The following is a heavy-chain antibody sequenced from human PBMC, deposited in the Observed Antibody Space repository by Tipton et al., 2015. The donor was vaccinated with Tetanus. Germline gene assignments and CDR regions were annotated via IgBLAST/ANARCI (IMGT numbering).Heavy chain of an antibody. CDR2: SWYDGTDK. D-gene: IGHD2-15*01. V-gene: IGHV3-33*01. Sequence: SGFTFNGYGMHWVRQAPGKGLEWVAVSWYDGTDKYYADSVKGQFTISRDNSKNTLYLQMNSLRAEDTAVYYCAREADCSGGSCFSGDFDNWGQGTQVTVSS. J-gene: IGHJ4*02. CDR3: AREADCSGGSCFSGDFDN. CDR1: GFTFNGYG.